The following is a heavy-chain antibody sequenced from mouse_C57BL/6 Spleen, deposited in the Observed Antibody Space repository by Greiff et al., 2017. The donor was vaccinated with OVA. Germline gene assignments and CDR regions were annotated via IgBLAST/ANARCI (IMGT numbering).Heavy chain of an antibody. V-gene: IGHV1-55*01. Sequence: QVQLQQPGAELVKPGASVKMSCKASGYTFTSYWITWVKQRPGQGLEWIGDIYPGSGSTNYNEKFKSKATLTVDTSSSTAYMQLSSLTSADSAVYYCALYDGYPWYFDVWGTGTTVTVSS. CDR3: ALYDGYPWYFDV. D-gene: IGHD2-3*01. J-gene: IGHJ1*03. CDR1: GYTFTSYW. CDR2: IYPGSGST.